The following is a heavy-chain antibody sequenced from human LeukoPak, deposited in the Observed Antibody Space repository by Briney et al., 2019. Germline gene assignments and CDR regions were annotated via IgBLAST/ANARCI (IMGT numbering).Heavy chain of an antibody. V-gene: IGHV3-7*01. J-gene: IGHJ4*02. Sequence: GGSLRLSCAASGFTFSNYWMSWVRQAPGKGLEWVANIKQDGSEKYYVDSVKGRFTISRDNAKNSLYLQMNSLRAEDTAVYYCARDLSWVDIVVVPAAHFDYWGQGTLVTVSS. D-gene: IGHD2-2*01. CDR2: IKQDGSEK. CDR3: ARDLSWVDIVVVPAAHFDY. CDR1: GFTFSNYW.